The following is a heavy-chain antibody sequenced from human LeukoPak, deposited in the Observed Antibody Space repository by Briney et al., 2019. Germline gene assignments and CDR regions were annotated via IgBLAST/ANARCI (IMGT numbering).Heavy chain of an antibody. J-gene: IGHJ4*02. CDR1: GFTFSSYG. CDR2: FDPEDGET. V-gene: IGHV1-24*01. D-gene: IGHD3-22*01. CDR3: ATEYYYDSSGPTPLDY. Sequence: PGGSLRLSCAASGFTFSSYGMHWVRQAPGKGLEWMGGFDPEDGETIYAQKFQGRVTMTEDTSTDTAYMELSSLRSEDTAVYYCATEYYYDSSGPTPLDYWGQGTLVTVSS.